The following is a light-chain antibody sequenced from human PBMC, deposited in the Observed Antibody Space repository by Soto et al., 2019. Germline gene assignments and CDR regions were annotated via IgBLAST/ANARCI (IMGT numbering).Light chain of an antibody. Sequence: QSALTQPASVSGPPGQSITISCTGTSSDVGGYNYVSWYQQHPGKAPKLMIYEVSNRPSGVSNRSSGSKSGNTASLTISGLQAEDEADYYCSSYTSSSTLVFGTGTKVTVL. CDR3: SSYTSSSTLV. J-gene: IGLJ1*01. CDR2: EVS. CDR1: SSDVGGYNY. V-gene: IGLV2-14*01.